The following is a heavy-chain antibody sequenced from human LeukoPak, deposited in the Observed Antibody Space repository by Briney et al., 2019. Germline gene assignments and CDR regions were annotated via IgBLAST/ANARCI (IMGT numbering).Heavy chain of an antibody. CDR3: ARVYSGGGYDY. J-gene: IGHJ4*02. V-gene: IGHV4-38-2*02. D-gene: IGHD2-15*01. CDR2: IYHSGST. Sequence: PSETRSLTCPVSGYSISSAYYWDWIRQPPGKGLEWIGSIYHSGSTYYNPSLKSRVTISVDTSKNQFSLKLSSVTAADTAVYYCARVYSGGGYDYWGQGTLVTVSS. CDR1: GYSISSAYY.